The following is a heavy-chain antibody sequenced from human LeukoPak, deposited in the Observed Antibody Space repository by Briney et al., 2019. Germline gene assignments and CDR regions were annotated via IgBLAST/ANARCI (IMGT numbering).Heavy chain of an antibody. V-gene: IGHV3-33*01. D-gene: IGHD3-10*01. CDR3: ARGPYYNPSDAFDL. CDR2: MWTDRSDK. CDR1: GFIFRNFA. Sequence: GRSLRLSCAASGFIFRNFAMQWVRQAPGKGLEWVGVMWTDRSDKYYADSVKGRFTISRDNSRNALYLQMNSLRAEDTAVYYCARGPYYNPSDAFDLWGQGTVVTVFS. J-gene: IGHJ3*01.